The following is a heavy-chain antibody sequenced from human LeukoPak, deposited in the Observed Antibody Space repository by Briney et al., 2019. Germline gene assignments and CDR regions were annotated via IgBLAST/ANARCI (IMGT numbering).Heavy chain of an antibody. J-gene: IGHJ3*02. CDR2: IYYSGST. CDR3: ARVNFIAAAVHLSGAFDI. Sequence: SETLSLTCTVSGGSISSGGYYWSWIRQHPGKGLEWIGYIYYSGSTYYNPSLKSRVTISVDTSKNQFSLKLSSVTAADTAVYYCARVNFIAAAVHLSGAFDIWGQGTMVTVSS. CDR1: GGSISSGGYY. D-gene: IGHD6-13*01. V-gene: IGHV4-31*03.